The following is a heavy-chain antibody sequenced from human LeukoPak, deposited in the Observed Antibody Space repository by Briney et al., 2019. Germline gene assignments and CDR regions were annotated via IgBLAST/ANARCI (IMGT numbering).Heavy chain of an antibody. D-gene: IGHD3-10*01. CDR2: INHSGST. Sequence: SSETLPLTCAVYGGSFSGYYWSWIRQPPGKGLEWIGEINHSGSTSYNPSLKSRVTISVDTSKNQFSLKLSSVTAADTAVYYCARLRITMVRGMGWFDPWGQGTLVTVSS. J-gene: IGHJ5*02. V-gene: IGHV4-34*01. CDR1: GGSFSGYY. CDR3: ARLRITMVRGMGWFDP.